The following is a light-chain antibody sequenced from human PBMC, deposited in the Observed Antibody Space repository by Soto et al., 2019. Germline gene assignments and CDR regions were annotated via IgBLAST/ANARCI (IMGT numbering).Light chain of an antibody. CDR1: QSISTN. CDR3: QQSYTTPLFT. Sequence: IQMTQSPPSLSASVGDRVTITCRASQSISTNLNWYQVKPGKAPKLLIYAASSLESGVPSRFSGSGSGTDFTLTISSLQPEDFATYYCQQSYTTPLFTFGPGTKVDIK. V-gene: IGKV1-39*01. J-gene: IGKJ3*01. CDR2: AAS.